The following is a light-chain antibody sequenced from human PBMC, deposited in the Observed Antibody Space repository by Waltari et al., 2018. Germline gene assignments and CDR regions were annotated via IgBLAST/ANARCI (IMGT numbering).Light chain of an antibody. CDR1: KLGDRY. Sequence: SYELTQPPSVSVSPGQTASITCSGDKLGDRYVSWYQQKPGHSPVLVIYQHSKRPSRIPERFSGSNSGNTATLTISGTQAMDEADYYCQAWDTKVFGGGTKLTVL. J-gene: IGLJ2*01. CDR2: QHS. V-gene: IGLV3-1*01. CDR3: QAWDTKV.